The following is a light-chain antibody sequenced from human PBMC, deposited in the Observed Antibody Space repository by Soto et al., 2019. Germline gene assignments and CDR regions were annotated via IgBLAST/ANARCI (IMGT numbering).Light chain of an antibody. Sequence: SYELTQPPSVSVAAVQTARITCGGNNIESKSVHWYEQRPGQDPVLVLYDDGNRPSGIPERLSGSNSENTATLTITRVEAGDEADYYCQVWNITTDHYVFGSGSKVTVL. CDR2: DDG. CDR1: NIESKS. V-gene: IGLV3-21*02. J-gene: IGLJ1*01. CDR3: QVWNITTDHYV.